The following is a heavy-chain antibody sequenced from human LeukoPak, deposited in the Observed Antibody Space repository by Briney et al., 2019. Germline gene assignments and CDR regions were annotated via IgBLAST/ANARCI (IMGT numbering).Heavy chain of an antibody. CDR1: GYSFTSYW. CDR2: INPRDSDT. Sequence: GESLKISCKVSGYSFTSYWIGWVRQMPGKGLEWMGIINPRDSDTKYSPSFQGQVTTSVDKSISTAYLQWSSVKASDTAMYYCARQSVDGRYTFDYWGQGTLVTVSS. D-gene: IGHD3-16*02. CDR3: ARQSVDGRYTFDY. J-gene: IGHJ4*02. V-gene: IGHV5-51*01.